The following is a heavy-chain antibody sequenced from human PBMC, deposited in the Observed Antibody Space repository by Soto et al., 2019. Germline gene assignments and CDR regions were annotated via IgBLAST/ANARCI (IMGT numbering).Heavy chain of an antibody. V-gene: IGHV3-30-3*01. CDR2: VSSEGGTQ. J-gene: IGHJ2*01. Sequence: QVQLVESGGGVVQPGRSLRLSCTASGFTFSTYAMQWVRQAPGKGLEWVAVVSSEGGTQFYADSVKGRFTISRDNSKNSLYRQMSSLTTEDAAIYYCARENYYGGHVIGSLDLWGRGTLVSVSS. CDR1: GFTFSTYA. CDR3: ARENYYGGHVIGSLDL. D-gene: IGHD3-22*01.